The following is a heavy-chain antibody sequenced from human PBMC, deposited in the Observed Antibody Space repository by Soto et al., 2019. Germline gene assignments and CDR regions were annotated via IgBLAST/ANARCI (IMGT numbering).Heavy chain of an antibody. CDR2: IFHDGTA. J-gene: IGHJ4*02. D-gene: IGHD3-10*01. V-gene: IGHV4-4*02. CDR1: VVSLTSVNW. Sequence: SETLSLTCAVSVVSLTSVNWWAWVRQSQQRGLEYIGEIFHDGTANYYPSFERRVAMSVDTSRNQFSQKLTSVTAADTAVYFCARLVYDTRLNYMDFYCRGPGTLVTAAS. CDR3: ARLVYDTRLNYMDFYC.